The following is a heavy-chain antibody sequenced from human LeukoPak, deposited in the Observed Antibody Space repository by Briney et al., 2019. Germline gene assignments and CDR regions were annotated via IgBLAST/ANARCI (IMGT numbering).Heavy chain of an antibody. CDR3: AKISGYSYGSIDY. J-gene: IGHJ4*02. CDR1: GFTFSSYA. V-gene: IGHV3-23*01. CDR2: ISGSGGVT. Sequence: GGSLRLSCAASGFTFSSYAMSWVRQAPGKGLEWVSSISGSGGVTYYADSVKGRFTISRDNSRNTLYLQMNSLRAVDTAVYYCAKISGYSYGSIDYWGQGTLVTVSS. D-gene: IGHD5-18*01.